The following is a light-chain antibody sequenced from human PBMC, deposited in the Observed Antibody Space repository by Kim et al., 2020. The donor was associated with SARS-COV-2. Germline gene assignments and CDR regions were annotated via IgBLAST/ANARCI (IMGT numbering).Light chain of an antibody. CDR1: QDIRNN. V-gene: IGKV3D-15*01. CDR3: QQYNEWPPWT. CDR2: DAS. Sequence: EIVMTQSPVILSVSPGERATLSCRASQDIRNNLAWYQQKPGQPPSLLIYDASTRATGIPARFSGSGSGTEFSLTIDSLQSEDSAVYFCQQYNEWPPWTVGQETKVDIK. J-gene: IGKJ1*01.